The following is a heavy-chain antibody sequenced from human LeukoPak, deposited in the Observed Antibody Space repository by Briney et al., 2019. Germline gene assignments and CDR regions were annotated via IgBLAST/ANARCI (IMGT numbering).Heavy chain of an antibody. V-gene: IGHV3-7*01. CDR2: IKEDGSAR. J-gene: IGHJ4*02. Sequence: GGSLRLSCVASGFTFSSYWMDWVRQAPGKGLEWVANIKEDGSARYYADSVRGRFTISRDNAKSSLYLQINSLGAEDTAVYYCARVATWSAGAFWGQGTLVTVSS. CDR1: GFTFSSYW. CDR3: ARVATWSAGAF. D-gene: IGHD6-25*01.